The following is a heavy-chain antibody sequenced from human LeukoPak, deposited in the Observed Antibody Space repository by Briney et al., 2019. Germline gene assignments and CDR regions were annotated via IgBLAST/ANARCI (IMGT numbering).Heavy chain of an antibody. CDR1: GFTFSSYG. CDR2: ISYDGSNK. CDR3: AKDLSRELLIFDY. D-gene: IGHD1-26*01. V-gene: IGHV3-30*18. Sequence: GRSLRLSCAASGFTFSSYGMHWVRQAPGKGREWVAVISYDGSNKYYADSVKGRFTISRDNSKNTLYLQMNSLRAEDTAVYYCAKDLSRELLIFDYWGQGTLVTVSS. J-gene: IGHJ4*02.